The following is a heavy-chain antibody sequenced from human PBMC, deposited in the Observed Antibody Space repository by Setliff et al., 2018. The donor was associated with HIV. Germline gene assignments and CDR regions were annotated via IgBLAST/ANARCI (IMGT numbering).Heavy chain of an antibody. CDR1: GGTFTNSA. D-gene: IGHD3-22*01. Sequence: SVKVSCKASGGTFTNSAIGWVRQAPGQGLEWMGAIAPILGIANSAQKFQGRVTMSEDTSTDTAYMELTSLRSEDTAVYYCVTRAYDSSGYLRSRVSGAAFDIWGQGTMVTVSS. CDR3: VTRAYDSSGYLRSRVSGAAFDI. CDR2: IAPILGIA. J-gene: IGHJ3*02. V-gene: IGHV1-69*10.